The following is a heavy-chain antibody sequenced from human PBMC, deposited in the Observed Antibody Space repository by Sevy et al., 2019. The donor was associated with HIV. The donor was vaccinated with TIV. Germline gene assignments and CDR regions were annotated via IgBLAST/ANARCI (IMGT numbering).Heavy chain of an antibody. CDR2: IKQDGSEK. CDR3: ARDEAYTGITIFGVVIPLCDY. D-gene: IGHD3-3*01. Sequence: GGSLRLSCAASGFTFSSYWMSWVRQAPGKGLEWVDNIKQDGSEKYYVDSVKGRFTISRDNAKNSLYLQMNSLRAEDTAVYYCARDEAYTGITIFGVVIPLCDYWGQGTLVTVSS. V-gene: IGHV3-7*01. J-gene: IGHJ4*02. CDR1: GFTFSSYW.